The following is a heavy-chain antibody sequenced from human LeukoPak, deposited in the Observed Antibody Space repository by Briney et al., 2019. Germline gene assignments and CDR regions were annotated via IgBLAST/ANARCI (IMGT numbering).Heavy chain of an antibody. D-gene: IGHD3-22*01. CDR2: LYHSGST. CDR1: GYSISCGYY. J-gene: IGHJ4*02. Sequence: PSETLSLTCAVSGYSISCGYYWGWIRQPPGRGLEWIGSLYHSGSTYYNPSLKSRVTISVDTSKNQFSLRLTSVTAADTAVYYCARSGTGLLRYYFDYWGQGTLITVSS. CDR3: ARSGTGLLRYYFDY. V-gene: IGHV4-38-2*01.